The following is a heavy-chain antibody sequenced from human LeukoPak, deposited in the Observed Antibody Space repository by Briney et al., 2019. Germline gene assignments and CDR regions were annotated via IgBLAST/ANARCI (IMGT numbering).Heavy chain of an antibody. CDR1: GGTFSTFG. V-gene: IGHV1-69*13. J-gene: IGHJ4*02. CDR2: IIPMSGTV. D-gene: IGHD3-10*01. CDR3: AREVTMVRGAFDY. Sequence: SVKVSCKASGGTFSTFGISWVRQAPGQGLEWMGGIIPMSGTVNNAQKFQGRVTITADESTSTAYMELSSLRSEDTAVYYCAREVTMVRGAFDYWGQGTLVTVSS.